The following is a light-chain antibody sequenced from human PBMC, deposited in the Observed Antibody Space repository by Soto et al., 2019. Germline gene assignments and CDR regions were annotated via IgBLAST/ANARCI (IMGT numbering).Light chain of an antibody. V-gene: IGLV1-44*01. J-gene: IGLJ2*01. CDR2: STN. Sequence: QTVVTQPPSASGTPGQRITISCSGSSSNIGSKNVNWYLQVPGTAPKLLIYSTNQRPSGVPDRFSGSKSGTSASLAISGLQSDDEADYYCAAWDDDLNGFVVFGGGTKLTVL. CDR3: AAWDDDLNGFVV. CDR1: SSNIGSKN.